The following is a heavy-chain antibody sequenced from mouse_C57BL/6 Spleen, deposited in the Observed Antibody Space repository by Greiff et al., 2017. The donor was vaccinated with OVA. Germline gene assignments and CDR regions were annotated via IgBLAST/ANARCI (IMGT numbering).Heavy chain of an antibody. CDR2: IDPNSGGT. D-gene: IGHD1-2*01. CDR3: ERGGTLHGGFAY. J-gene: IGHJ3*01. V-gene: IGHV1-72*01. Sequence: QVQLQQPGAELVKPGASVKLSCKASGYTFTSYWMHWVKQRPGRGLEWIGWIDPNSGGTKYNEKFKSKATLTADKPSSTAYMQLSSLTSEDSAVDYCERGGTLHGGFAYWGQGTLVTVSA. CDR1: GYTFTSYW.